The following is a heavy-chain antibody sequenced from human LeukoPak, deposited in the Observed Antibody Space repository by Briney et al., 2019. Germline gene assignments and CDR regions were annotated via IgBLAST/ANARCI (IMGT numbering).Heavy chain of an antibody. Sequence: PSETLSLTCAVYGGSFSGYYWSWIRQPPGKGLEWIGYIYYSGSTNYNPSLKSRVTISVDTSKNQFSLKLSSVTAADTAVYYCARDGFSSGSYTPFDYWGQGTLVTVSS. CDR1: GGSFSGYY. D-gene: IGHD1-26*01. V-gene: IGHV4-59*01. J-gene: IGHJ4*02. CDR3: ARDGFSSGSYTPFDY. CDR2: IYYSGST.